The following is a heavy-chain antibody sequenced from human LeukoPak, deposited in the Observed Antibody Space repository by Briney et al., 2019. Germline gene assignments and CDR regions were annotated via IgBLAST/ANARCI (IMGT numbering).Heavy chain of an antibody. J-gene: IGHJ4*02. Sequence: ASVKVSCKASGITFTSYYIHWVRQAPGRGLEWMGKINPSGTITTNAPKYQGRVTVTKDTSTNTVYMELSSLRSDDTAVYYCALIAPPHNWGQGTLVTVSS. V-gene: IGHV1-46*01. CDR3: ALIAPPHN. CDR1: GITFTSYY. D-gene: IGHD6-13*01. CDR2: INPSGTIT.